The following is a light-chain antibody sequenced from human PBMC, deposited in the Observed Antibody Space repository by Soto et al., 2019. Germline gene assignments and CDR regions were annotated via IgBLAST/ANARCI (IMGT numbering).Light chain of an antibody. J-gene: IGKJ5*01. V-gene: IGKV1D-12*01. CDR2: DAS. CDR1: QDVSSW. Sequence: DIQITQSPSSVSASVGDRVTITCRASQDVSSWVAWYQQKPGKAPKLLISDASSLESGVPSRFSGSGSGTDFTLTISSLQPEDFATYYCQQANRFPITFGQGTRPEIK. CDR3: QQANRFPIT.